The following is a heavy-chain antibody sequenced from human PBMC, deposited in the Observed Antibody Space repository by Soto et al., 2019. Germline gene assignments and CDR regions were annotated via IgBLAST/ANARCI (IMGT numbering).Heavy chain of an antibody. CDR1: GFSLNTNAVS. V-gene: IGHV2-5*02. CDR3: VRRLAPQWFDS. D-gene: IGHD3-3*02. J-gene: IGHJ5*01. CDR2: IYWDDDK. Sequence: QITLKESGPTLVKPTQTLTLTCTFSGFSLNTNAVSVGWIRQPPGKALEWLALIYWDDDKRYRPSLKSRLTIPNDTPKKQVVLTMTNLDPVDTATYVLVRRLAPQWFDSWGQGTLVTVSS.